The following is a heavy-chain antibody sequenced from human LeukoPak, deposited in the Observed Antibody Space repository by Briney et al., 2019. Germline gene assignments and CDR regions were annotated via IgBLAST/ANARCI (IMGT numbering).Heavy chain of an antibody. J-gene: IGHJ4*01. Sequence: ASVKVFCKASAYTFTGYYMHWVRQAPGQGLEWMGWIYPNSGGTNYAQKFQGRVTMTRDTSISTAYMELSRLGSDDTAVYYCARDFSYRDTSGRTVDYWGHGTLVTVSS. CDR2: IYPNSGGT. V-gene: IGHV1-2*02. D-gene: IGHD3-16*02. CDR3: ARDFSYRDTSGRTVDY. CDR1: AYTFTGYY.